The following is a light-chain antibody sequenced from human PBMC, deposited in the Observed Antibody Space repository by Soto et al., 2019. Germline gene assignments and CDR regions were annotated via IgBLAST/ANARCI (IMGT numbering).Light chain of an antibody. CDR3: QQRSNWRLT. J-gene: IGKJ5*01. CDR1: QSVSSY. Sequence: EIELTQSPATLSLSPGERATISCRASQSVSSYLAWYQQKPGQAPRLLIYDASNMATGIPARFSGSGSGTDFTLTVSSLVPEDFAVYYCQQRSNWRLTFGQGPRLEIK. V-gene: IGKV3-11*01. CDR2: DAS.